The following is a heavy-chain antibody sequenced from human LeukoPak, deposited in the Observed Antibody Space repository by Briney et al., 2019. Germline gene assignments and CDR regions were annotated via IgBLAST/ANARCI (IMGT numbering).Heavy chain of an antibody. D-gene: IGHD6-19*01. Sequence: SETLSLTCSVSGDFVGSYYWRWVRQPPGKGLEWIGCMYYTGETHYNPSLQSRVSMSIDTSKNQFSLKVYSLTAADTAVYYCARHHSGWHFDSWGQGIPVTVSS. CDR2: MYYTGET. V-gene: IGHV4-59*02. J-gene: IGHJ4*02. CDR3: ARHHSGWHFDS. CDR1: GDFVGSYY.